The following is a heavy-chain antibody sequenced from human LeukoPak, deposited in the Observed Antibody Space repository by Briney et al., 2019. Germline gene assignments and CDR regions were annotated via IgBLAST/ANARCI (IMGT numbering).Heavy chain of an antibody. Sequence: SETLSLTCTVSGGSISSYYWSWLRQPPGKGLEWIGYIYYSGSTNYNPSLKSRVNISVDTSKNQFSLKLSSVTAADTAVYYCARGPYGYVDYWGQGTLVTVSS. J-gene: IGHJ4*02. CDR2: IYYSGST. V-gene: IGHV4-59*01. CDR1: GGSISSYY. CDR3: ARGPYGYVDY. D-gene: IGHD3-10*01.